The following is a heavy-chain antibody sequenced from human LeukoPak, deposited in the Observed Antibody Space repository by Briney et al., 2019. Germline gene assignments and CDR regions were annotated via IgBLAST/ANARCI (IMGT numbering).Heavy chain of an antibody. J-gene: IGHJ4*02. D-gene: IGHD3-10*01. CDR2: INSDGSST. V-gene: IGHV3-74*01. CDR1: GFTFSSYA. CDR3: ARETYYYGSGSSAGLDY. Sequence: PGGSLRLSCAASGFTFSSYAMSWVRQAPGKGLVWVSRINSDGSSTSYADSVKGRFTISRDNAKNTLYLQMNSLRAEDTAVYYCARETYYYGSGSSAGLDYWGQGTLVTVSS.